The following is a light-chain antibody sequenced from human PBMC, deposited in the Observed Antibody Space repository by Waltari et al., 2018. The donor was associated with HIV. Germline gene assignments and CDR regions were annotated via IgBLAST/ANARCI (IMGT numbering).Light chain of an antibody. V-gene: IGLV2-14*01. CDR1: STPPPPPPP. J-gene: IGLJ1*01. CDR2: EVS. Sequence: QSALTQPASVSGSPGQSITISCTGTSTPPPPPPPPPWYQQHPGKAPKLMIYEVSNRPSGISNRFSGSKSGNTASLTISGLQAEDEADYYCSSYTSSSTLYVFGTGTKVTVL. CDR3: SSYTSSSTLYV.